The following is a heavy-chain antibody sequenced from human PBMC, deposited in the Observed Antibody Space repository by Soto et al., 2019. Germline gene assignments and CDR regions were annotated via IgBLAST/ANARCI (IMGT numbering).Heavy chain of an antibody. CDR2: ISYDETNK. J-gene: IGHJ4*01. D-gene: IGHD3-3*01. CDR1: EFTFSTYP. CDR3: ARGASDFWGAYPEIHFFDY. Sequence: GGSLRLSCAASEFTFSTYPMHWVRQAPGKGLEWVAVISYDETNKYYADSVKGRFTISRDNSKNTLYLQMNNLRADDAAVYYCARGASDFWGAYPEIHFFDYWGHGTLVTVSS. V-gene: IGHV3-30-3*01.